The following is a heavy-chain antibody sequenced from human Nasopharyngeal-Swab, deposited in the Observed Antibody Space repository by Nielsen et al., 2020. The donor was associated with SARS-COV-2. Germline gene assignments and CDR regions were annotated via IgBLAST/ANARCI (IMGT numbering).Heavy chain of an antibody. D-gene: IGHD6-19*01. CDR2: IIPIFGTA. Sequence: SVKVSCKASGGTFSSYAIRWVRQAPGQGLEWMGGIIPIFGTANYAQKFQGRVTITADESTSTAYMELSSLRSEDTAVYYCAREHHSSGWTGPFDYWGQGTLVTVSS. J-gene: IGHJ4*02. CDR1: GGTFSSYA. CDR3: AREHHSSGWTGPFDY. V-gene: IGHV1-69*13.